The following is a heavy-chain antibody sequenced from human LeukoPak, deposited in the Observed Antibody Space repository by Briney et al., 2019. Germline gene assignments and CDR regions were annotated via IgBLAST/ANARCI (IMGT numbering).Heavy chain of an antibody. Sequence: GGSLRLSCAASGFTFSSYAMHWVRQAPGKGLEWVAVISYDGSNKYYADSVKGRFTISRDNSKNTLYLQMNSLRAEDTAAYYCARAYYDSSGYFDYWGQGTLVTVSS. CDR3: ARAYYDSSGYFDY. D-gene: IGHD3-22*01. J-gene: IGHJ4*02. CDR2: ISYDGSNK. CDR1: GFTFSSYA. V-gene: IGHV3-30*04.